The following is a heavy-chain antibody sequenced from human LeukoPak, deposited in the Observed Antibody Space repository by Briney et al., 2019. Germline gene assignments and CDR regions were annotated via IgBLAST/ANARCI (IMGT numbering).Heavy chain of an antibody. Sequence: PGGPLRLSCAASGFTFSSYEMNWVRQARGKGLEWVSYISSSGSTIYYADSVRGRFTISRDNAKNSLYLQMNSLRAEDTAVYYCALDLFWSGYYSAEYFQHWGQGTLVTVSS. D-gene: IGHD3-3*01. J-gene: IGHJ1*01. CDR2: ISSSGSTI. CDR1: GFTFSSYE. CDR3: ALDLFWSGYYSAEYFQH. V-gene: IGHV3-48*03.